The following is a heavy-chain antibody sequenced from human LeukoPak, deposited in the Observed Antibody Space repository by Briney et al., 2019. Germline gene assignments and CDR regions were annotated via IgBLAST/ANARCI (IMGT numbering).Heavy chain of an antibody. V-gene: IGHV1-2*06. CDR3: ARGAAAANFDY. D-gene: IGHD6-13*01. CDR1: GYTFTGYY. CDR2: INPDSGGT. Sequence: GASVQVSCKASGYTFTGYYMHWVRQAPGQGLEWMGRINPDSGGTNYAQKFQGRVTLTRDTSISTAYMVLSRLRSDDTAVCYCARGAAAANFDYWGQGTLVTVSS. J-gene: IGHJ4*02.